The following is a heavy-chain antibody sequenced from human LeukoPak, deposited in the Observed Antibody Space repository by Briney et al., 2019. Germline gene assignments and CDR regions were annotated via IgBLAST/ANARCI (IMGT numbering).Heavy chain of an antibody. J-gene: IGHJ5*02. D-gene: IGHD3-3*01. CDR2: ISSSSSTI. CDR3: ARDALRFLEWFLFDP. V-gene: IGHV3-48*02. Sequence: GGSLRLSCAASGFTFSSHWMTWLRQAPGKGLEWVSYISSSSSTIYYADSVKGRFTISRDNAKNSLYLQMNSLRDEDTAVYYCARDALRFLEWFLFDPWGQGTLVTVSS. CDR1: GFTFSSHW.